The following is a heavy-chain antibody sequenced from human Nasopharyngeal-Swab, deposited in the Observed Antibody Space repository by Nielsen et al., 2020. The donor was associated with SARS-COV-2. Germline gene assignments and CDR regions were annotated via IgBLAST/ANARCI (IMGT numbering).Heavy chain of an antibody. D-gene: IGHD2-15*01. J-gene: IGHJ5*02. Sequence: GESLKISCKGSGYRFTSYWISWVRQMPGTGLEWMGRIAPSDPYTNYSPSFQAHVTISADKSISTAYLQWSSLKASDTAMYYCARLGEYCSGGSCYGWFDPWGQGTLVTVSS. V-gene: IGHV5-10-1*01. CDR3: ARLGEYCSGGSCYGWFDP. CDR2: IAPSDPYT. CDR1: GYRFTSYW.